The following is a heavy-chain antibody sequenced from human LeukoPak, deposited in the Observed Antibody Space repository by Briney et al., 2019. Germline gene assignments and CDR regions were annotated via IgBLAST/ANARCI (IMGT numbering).Heavy chain of an antibody. V-gene: IGHV4-61*02. CDR3: AKETYGDSHFDY. Sequence: SETLSLTCTVSGGSISSGSYYWSWIRQPAGKGLEWIGRIYTSGSTNYNPSLKSRVTISVDTSKNQFSLKLSSVTAADTAVYYCAKETYGDSHFDYWGQGTLVTVSS. CDR2: IYTSGST. D-gene: IGHD4-17*01. J-gene: IGHJ4*02. CDR1: GGSISSGSYY.